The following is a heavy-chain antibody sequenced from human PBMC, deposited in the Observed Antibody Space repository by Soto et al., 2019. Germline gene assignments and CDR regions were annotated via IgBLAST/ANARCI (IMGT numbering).Heavy chain of an antibody. V-gene: IGHV1-18*01. D-gene: IGHD6-6*01. CDR2: ISTYNGDA. CDR3: AREGPRPYYYYGMDV. CDR1: GYTFSTSG. Sequence: ASVKVSYKSSGYTFSTSGISWVRQAPGQGLEWMGWISTYNGDANYAQRFQGRVTMTTDTSTSTTFMELRSLRSDDTAAYYCAREGPRPYYYYGMDVWGQGTTVTVSS. J-gene: IGHJ6*02.